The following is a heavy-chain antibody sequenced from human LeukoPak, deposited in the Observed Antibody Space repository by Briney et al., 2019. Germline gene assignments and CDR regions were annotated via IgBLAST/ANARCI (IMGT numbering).Heavy chain of an antibody. CDR3: ARGGVTSTRYYFDS. J-gene: IGHJ4*02. CDR2: IKRDGSEE. CDR1: GFTFSNYW. D-gene: IGHD2-21*02. Sequence: GGSLRLSCAASGFTFSNYWMSWVRQAPGKGLEWVANIKRDGSEEYYVDSVKGRLTISRDNAKNSLYLQMNSLRAEDTALYYCARGGVTSTRYYFDSWGQGTLVTVSS. V-gene: IGHV3-7*04.